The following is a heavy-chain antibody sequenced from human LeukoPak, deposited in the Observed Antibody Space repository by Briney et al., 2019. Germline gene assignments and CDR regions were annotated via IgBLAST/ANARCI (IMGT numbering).Heavy chain of an antibody. CDR2: IPYDGSNK. D-gene: IGHD3-22*01. CDR1: GLTFSSYG. J-gene: IGHJ4*02. CDR3: ARVPYYYDSTGFFFY. V-gene: IGHV3-30*02. Sequence: GGSLRLSCEASGLTFSSYGMHWVRQAPGKGLEWVAFIPYDGSNKYYADSVKGRFTISRDNSKNTLYLQMNSLRAEDTAVYFCARVPYYYDSTGFFFYWGQGTLVTVSS.